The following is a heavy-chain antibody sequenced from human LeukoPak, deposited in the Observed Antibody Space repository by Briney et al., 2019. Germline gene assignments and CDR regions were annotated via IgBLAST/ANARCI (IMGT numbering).Heavy chain of an antibody. CDR1: GFTFSNAW. Sequence: GGSLRLSCAVSGFTFSNAWMSWVRQAPGKGLEWVGRIKSKTDGGTTDYAAPVKGRFTISRDDSKNTLSLQMNSLKTEDTAVYYCTTVVSSRGHYWGQGALVTVSS. J-gene: IGHJ4*02. CDR3: TTVVSSRGHY. CDR2: IKSKTDGGTT. V-gene: IGHV3-15*01. D-gene: IGHD6-13*01.